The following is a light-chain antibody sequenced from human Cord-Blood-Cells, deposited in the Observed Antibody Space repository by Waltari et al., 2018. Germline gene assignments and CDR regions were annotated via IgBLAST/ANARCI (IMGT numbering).Light chain of an antibody. J-gene: IGKJ3*01. CDR1: QGISSY. CDR2: AAS. CDR3: HQSSSLT. V-gene: IGKV1-8*01. Sequence: AIRMTQSPSSFSASTGDRVTITCRASQGISSYLAWYQQKPGKAPKLLIYAASTLQSGVPSRFSGSGSGTDFTLTISCLQSEDFATYYCHQSSSLTFGPGTKVDIK.